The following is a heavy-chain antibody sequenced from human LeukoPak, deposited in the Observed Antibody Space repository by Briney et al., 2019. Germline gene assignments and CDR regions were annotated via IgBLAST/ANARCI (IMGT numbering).Heavy chain of an antibody. J-gene: IGHJ4*02. CDR1: GFTFSSYA. Sequence: GGSLRLSCAASGFTFSSYAMHWVRQAPGKGLEWVAVISYDGNNKYYADSVKGRFTISRDNSKNTLYLQMNSLRAEDTAVYYCARSPYSSGWQGDYWGQGTLVTVSS. CDR3: ARSPYSSGWQGDY. CDR2: ISYDGNNK. D-gene: IGHD6-19*01. V-gene: IGHV3-30-3*01.